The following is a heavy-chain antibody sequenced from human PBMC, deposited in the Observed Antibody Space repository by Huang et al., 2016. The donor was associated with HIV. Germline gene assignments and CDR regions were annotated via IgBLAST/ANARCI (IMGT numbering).Heavy chain of an antibody. CDR1: GGSISSSSYY. V-gene: IGHV4-39*01. Sequence: QLQLQESGPGLVKPSETLSLTCTVSGGSISSSSYYWGWIHQPPGKGLEWIGSIYYRGSTHYNPSLKSRVTISGDTSKNQFSLKLSAVTAADTAVYYCASYSSGYYAHDPDAFDIWGQGTMVTVSS. D-gene: IGHD3-22*01. J-gene: IGHJ3*02. CDR2: IYYRGST. CDR3: ASYSSGYYAHDPDAFDI.